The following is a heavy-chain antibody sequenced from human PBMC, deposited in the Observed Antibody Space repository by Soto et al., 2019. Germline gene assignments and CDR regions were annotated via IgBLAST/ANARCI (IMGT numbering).Heavy chain of an antibody. CDR1: GFTFSSYG. CDR2: ISYDGSNK. V-gene: IGHV3-30*18. J-gene: IGHJ4*02. CDR3: ANSGWLDY. Sequence: ESGGGVVQPGRSLRLSCAASGFTFSSYGMHWVRQAPGKGLEWVAVISYDGSNKYYADSVKGRFTISRDNSKNTLYLQMNSLRAEDTAVYHCANSGWLDYWGQGTLVTVSS. D-gene: IGHD6-19*01.